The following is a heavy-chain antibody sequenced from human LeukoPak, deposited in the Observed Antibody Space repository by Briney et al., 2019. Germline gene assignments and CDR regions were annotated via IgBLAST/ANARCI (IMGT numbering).Heavy chain of an antibody. J-gene: IGHJ6*03. D-gene: IGHD6-19*01. CDR1: GDSIISSYY. V-gene: IGHV4-39*01. CDR2: IYYSGST. Sequence: SETLSLTCTVSGDSIISSYYWGWIRQPPGKGLEWIGSIYYSGSTYYNPSLKSRVTISVDTSKNQSSLKLSSVTAADTAVYYCARGGRGAVAGEYYYYYYYMDVWGKGTTVTVSS. CDR3: ARGGRGAVAGEYYYYYYYMDV.